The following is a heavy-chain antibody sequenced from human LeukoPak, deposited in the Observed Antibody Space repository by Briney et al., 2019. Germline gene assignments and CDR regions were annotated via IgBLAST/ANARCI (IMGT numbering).Heavy chain of an antibody. CDR3: AGRGSSSGTFDI. D-gene: IGHD2-2*01. CDR1: GGSISSYY. Sequence: SETLSLTCTVSGGSISSYYWSWIRQPPGKRLEWIGRIYTSGGTNYNLSLKSRVTMSVDKSKNQISLNLASLTAADTALYYCAGRGSSSGTFDIWGPGTFVTVSS. J-gene: IGHJ3*02. V-gene: IGHV4-4*07. CDR2: IYTSGGT.